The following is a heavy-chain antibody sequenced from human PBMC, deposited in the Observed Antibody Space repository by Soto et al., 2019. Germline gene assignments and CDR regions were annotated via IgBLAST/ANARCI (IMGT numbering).Heavy chain of an antibody. CDR1: GFTFSSYA. CDR3: AKGGWEYCSGGSCYSGLKY. Sequence: EVQLLESGGGLVQPGGSLRLSCAASGFTFSSYAMSWVRQAPGKGLEWVSAISGSGGSTYYADSVKGRFTISRDNPKNTLYLQMNSLRAEDTAVYYCAKGGWEYCSGGSCYSGLKYWGQGTLVTVSS. V-gene: IGHV3-23*01. J-gene: IGHJ4*02. CDR2: ISGSGGST. D-gene: IGHD2-15*01.